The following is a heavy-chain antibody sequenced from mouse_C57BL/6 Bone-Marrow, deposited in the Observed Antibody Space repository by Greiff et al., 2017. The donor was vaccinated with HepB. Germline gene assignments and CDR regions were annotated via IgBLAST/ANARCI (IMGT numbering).Heavy chain of an antibody. CDR3: ARLRGNYDFDY. V-gene: IGHV1-50*01. CDR1: GYTFTSYW. Sequence: QVQLKQPGAELVKPGASVKLSCKASGYTFTSYWMQWVKQRPGQGLEWIGEIDPSDSYTNYNQKFKGKATLTVDTSSSTAYMQLISLTSEDSAVYYCARLRGNYDFDYWGQGTTLTVSS. J-gene: IGHJ2*01. D-gene: IGHD2-1*01. CDR2: IDPSDSYT.